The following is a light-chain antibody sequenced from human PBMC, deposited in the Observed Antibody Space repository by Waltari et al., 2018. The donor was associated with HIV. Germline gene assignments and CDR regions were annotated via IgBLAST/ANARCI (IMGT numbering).Light chain of an antibody. V-gene: IGLV2-14*01. Sequence: QSALTQPASVAGSPGQSITISCTGTSSDIGGYQYVSWYQQQPGKAPKLMISEVSNRPSGVSNRFSGSKSGNTASLTISGLQAEDEADYYCSSYTTSSTWVFGGGTKLTVL. CDR1: SSDIGGYQY. CDR2: EVS. J-gene: IGLJ3*02. CDR3: SSYTTSSTWV.